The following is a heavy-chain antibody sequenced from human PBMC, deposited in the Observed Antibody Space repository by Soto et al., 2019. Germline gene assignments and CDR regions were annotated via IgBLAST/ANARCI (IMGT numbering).Heavy chain of an antibody. D-gene: IGHD3-3*01. CDR3: ARVRVLRFLEWLFSGMDV. J-gene: IGHJ6*02. Sequence: PGGSLRLSCAASGFTFSSYAMHWVRQAPGKGLEWVAVISYDGSNKYYADSVKGRFTISRDNSKNTLYLQMNSLRAEDTAVYYCARVRVLRFLEWLFSGMDVWGQGTTVTVSS. CDR2: ISYDGSNK. CDR1: GFTFSSYA. V-gene: IGHV3-30-3*01.